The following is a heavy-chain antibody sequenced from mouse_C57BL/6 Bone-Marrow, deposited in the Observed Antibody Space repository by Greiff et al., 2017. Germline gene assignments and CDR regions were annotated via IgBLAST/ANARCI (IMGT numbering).Heavy chain of an antibody. J-gene: IGHJ3*01. CDR2: IDPSDSYT. CDR1: GYTFTSYW. CDR3: GRFYYGSSMFAY. Sequence: QVQLQQPGAELVRPGTSVKLSCKASGYTFTSYWMHWVKQRPGQGLEWIGVIDPSDSYTNYNQKFKGKATLTVDTSSSTAYMQLSSLTSEDSAVYYCGRFYYGSSMFAYWGQGTLVTVSA. V-gene: IGHV1-59*01. D-gene: IGHD1-1*01.